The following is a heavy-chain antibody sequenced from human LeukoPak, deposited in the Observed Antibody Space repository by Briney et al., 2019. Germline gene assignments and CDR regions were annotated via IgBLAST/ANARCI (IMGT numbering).Heavy chain of an antibody. J-gene: IGHJ2*01. Sequence: SQTLSVTYIVSGGTISSGGYYWSWIRQHPGKGLVWPGYINDSGSTYYNPALKSRVSISVDTSKNQFSLRLSSVTAADTAVYSCARATPYWYFDLWGRGTLVTVSS. CDR3: ARATPYWYFDL. CDR2: INDSGST. CDR1: GGTISSGGYY. V-gene: IGHV4-31*03.